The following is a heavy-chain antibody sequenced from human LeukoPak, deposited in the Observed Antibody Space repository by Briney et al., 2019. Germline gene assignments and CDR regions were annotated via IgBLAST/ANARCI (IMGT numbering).Heavy chain of an antibody. D-gene: IGHD3-9*01. Sequence: LSLTCAVYGGSFSGYYWSWIRQASGKGLEWVSYISSSGSTIYYADSVKGRFTISRDNAKNSLYLQMNSLRAEDTAVYYCARAAGYDILTGYYRVRDYYYGMDVWGQGTTVTVSS. V-gene: IGHV3-11*01. CDR1: GGSFSGYY. CDR3: ARAAGYDILTGYYRVRDYYYGMDV. J-gene: IGHJ6*02. CDR2: ISSSGSTI.